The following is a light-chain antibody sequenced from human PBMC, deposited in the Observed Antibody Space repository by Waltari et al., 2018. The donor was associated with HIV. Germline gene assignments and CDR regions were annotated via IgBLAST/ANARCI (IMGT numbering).Light chain of an antibody. J-gene: IGLJ2*01. Sequence: QSVFTQPPSVSAAPGQKVPISCSASSSNIEYNSVSWFHQLQGPAPKLLHYENRNRPSGMPDRFCGSKSGSAATPAITGRQTGDEAGYYCGTWDNNLSSVVFGGGTKLTVL. CDR1: SSNIEYNS. CDR3: GTWDNNLSSVV. V-gene: IGLV1-51*02. CDR2: ENR.